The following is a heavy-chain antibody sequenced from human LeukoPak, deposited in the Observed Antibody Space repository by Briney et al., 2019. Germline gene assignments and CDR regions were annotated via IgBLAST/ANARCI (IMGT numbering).Heavy chain of an antibody. CDR1: GFTFSDYY. D-gene: IGHD6-6*01. Sequence: GGSLRLSCAASGFTFSDYYMSWIRQAPGKGLEWVSYISSSGSTIYYADSVKGRFTISRDNAKNSLYLQMNSLRAEDTAVYYCARSTEYSSSLFDYWGQGTLVTVSS. J-gene: IGHJ4*02. CDR2: ISSSGSTI. V-gene: IGHV3-11*04. CDR3: ARSTEYSSSLFDY.